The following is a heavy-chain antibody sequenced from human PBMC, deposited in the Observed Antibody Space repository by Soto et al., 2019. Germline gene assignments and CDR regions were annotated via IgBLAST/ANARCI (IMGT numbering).Heavy chain of an antibody. CDR3: AKSEWGYYYDTSKYF. D-gene: IGHD3-22*01. CDR2: ISYDGSER. V-gene: IGHV3-30*18. J-gene: IGHJ4*02. CDR1: GFTFSTYG. Sequence: GGSLRLSCVASGFTFSTYGMHWVRQAPGKGLEWVALISYDGSERHYADSVKGQFIISRDNSRNTLFLQMNSLRTEDTAVYYCAKSEWGYYYDTSKYFWGQGTMVTVYS.